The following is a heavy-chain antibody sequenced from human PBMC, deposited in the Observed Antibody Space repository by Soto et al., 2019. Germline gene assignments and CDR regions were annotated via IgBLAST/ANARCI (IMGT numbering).Heavy chain of an antibody. V-gene: IGHV1-2*04. D-gene: IGHD2-8*01. CDR2: INPNSGGT. J-gene: IGHJ6*02. Sequence: ASVKVSCKASGYTFTGYYIHWVRQAPGQGLEWMGWINPNSGGTNYAQKFQGWVTMTKDTSISTAYMELSRLRSDDTAVYYCARGEGCSNAVCYYGMDVWGQGTTVTAS. CDR3: ARGEGCSNAVCYYGMDV. CDR1: GYTFTGYY.